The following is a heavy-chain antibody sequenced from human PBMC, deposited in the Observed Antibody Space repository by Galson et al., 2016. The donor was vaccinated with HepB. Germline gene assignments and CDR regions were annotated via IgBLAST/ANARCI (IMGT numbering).Heavy chain of an antibody. CDR1: GYTFSGYI. Sequence: SVKVSSKASGYTFSGYIINWVRQAPGQSLEWMGWINTANGDTRYTQKFQGRINITGDTSASTVYLELNSLTSEDTAIFYCARNKWGSASPLQFWGQGTLVTVSS. CDR3: ARNKWGSASPLQF. D-gene: IGHD7-27*01. CDR2: INTANGDT. J-gene: IGHJ1*01. V-gene: IGHV1-3*04.